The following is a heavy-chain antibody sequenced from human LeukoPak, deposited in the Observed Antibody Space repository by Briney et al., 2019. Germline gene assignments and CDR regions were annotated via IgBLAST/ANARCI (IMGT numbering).Heavy chain of an antibody. CDR2: INPSGGST. D-gene: IGHD1-26*01. Sequence: ASVKVSCKASGYTFTSYAMHWVRQAPGQGLEWMGIINPSGGSTSYAQKFQGRVTMTRDMSTSTVYMELSSLRSEDTAVYYCAGANSGNDAFDIWGQGTMVTVSS. CDR1: GYTFTSYA. CDR3: AGANSGNDAFDI. J-gene: IGHJ3*02. V-gene: IGHV1-46*01.